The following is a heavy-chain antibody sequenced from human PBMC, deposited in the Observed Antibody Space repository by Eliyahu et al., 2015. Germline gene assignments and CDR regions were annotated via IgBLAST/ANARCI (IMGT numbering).Heavy chain of an antibody. V-gene: IGHV4-31*03. J-gene: IGHJ3*02. CDR2: IYYSGST. D-gene: IGHD4/OR15-4a*01. CDR1: GGSIXXGGXY. Sequence: QVQLQESGPGLVKPSQTXSLTCTXSGGSIXXGGXYWSWIRQHPGKGLEWIGYIYYSGSTYYNPSLKSRVTISVDTSKNQFSLKLSSVTAADTAVYYCARETLGDYGQTQGAFDIWGQGTMVTVSS. CDR3: ARETLGDYGQTQGAFDI.